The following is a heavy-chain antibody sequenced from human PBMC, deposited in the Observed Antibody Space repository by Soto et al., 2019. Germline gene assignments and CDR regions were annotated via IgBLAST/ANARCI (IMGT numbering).Heavy chain of an antibody. Sequence: PSETLSLTCTVSGGSISSYYWSWIRQPPGKGLEWIGYIYYSGSTNYNPSLKSRVTMSVDTSKNTLYLQMNSLRAEDTAVYYCAKDYIRNRTYYYGMDVWGQGTLVTVS. CDR2: IYYSGST. D-gene: IGHD3-10*01. CDR3: AKDYIRNRTYYYGMDV. CDR1: GGSISSYY. J-gene: IGHJ6*02. V-gene: IGHV4-59*01.